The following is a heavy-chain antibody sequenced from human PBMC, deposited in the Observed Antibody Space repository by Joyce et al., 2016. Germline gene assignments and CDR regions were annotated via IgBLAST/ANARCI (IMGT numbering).Heavy chain of an antibody. CDR1: GFTFSNFP. CDR2: ISYDGSDK. V-gene: IGHV3-30*04. Sequence: QVQLVESGGTVVQPGGSLRLSCAASGFTFSNFPMHWVRQATGKGLEWVSVISYDGSDKYYAESVKGRFTISRDKSNNTLYLQMNSLRVEDSAVFYCARQAAARRYYFNYLDVWGQGTTVIVSS. J-gene: IGHJ6*02. D-gene: IGHD2/OR15-2a*01. CDR3: ARQAAARRYYFNYLDV.